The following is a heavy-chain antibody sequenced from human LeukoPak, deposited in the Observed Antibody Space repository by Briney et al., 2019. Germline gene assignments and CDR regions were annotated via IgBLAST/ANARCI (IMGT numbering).Heavy chain of an antibody. V-gene: IGHV4-61*02. CDR1: GYSISSSYY. D-gene: IGHD6-19*01. CDR3: ARLGVAGPFDP. CDR2: IYTSGST. Sequence: SETLSLTCTVSGYSISSSYYWSWIRQPAGKGLEWIGRIYTSGSTNYNPSLKSRVTISVDTSKNQFSLKLSSVTAADTAVYYCARLGVAGPFDPWGQGTLVTVSS. J-gene: IGHJ5*02.